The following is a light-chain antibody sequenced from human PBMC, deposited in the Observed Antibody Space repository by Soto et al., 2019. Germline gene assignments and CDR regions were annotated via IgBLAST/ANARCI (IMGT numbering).Light chain of an antibody. CDR2: EVT. CDR1: SNDVGGYNY. V-gene: IGLV2-8*01. J-gene: IGLJ1*01. Sequence: QSALTQPPSASGSPGQSVTISCTGTSNDVGGYNYVSWYQQHPDKAPKLMIYEVTKRPSGVPDRFSASKSGNTASLTVSGLEAEDEADYYCSSYRGSNTLDVFGTGTKLTVL. CDR3: SSYRGSNTLDV.